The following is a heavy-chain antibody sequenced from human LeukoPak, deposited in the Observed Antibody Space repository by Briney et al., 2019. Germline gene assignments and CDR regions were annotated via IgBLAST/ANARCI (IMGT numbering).Heavy chain of an antibody. CDR3: ARVDDFWSGYYHTFDI. Sequence: SETLSLTCTVSGGSISSGDYYCSWIRQPPGKGLEWIGYIYYSGSTYYNPSLKSRVTISVDTSKNQFSLKLSSVTAADTAVYYCARVDDFWSGYYHTFDIWGQGTMVTVSS. CDR1: GGSISSGDYY. D-gene: IGHD3-3*01. CDR2: IYYSGST. V-gene: IGHV4-30-4*08. J-gene: IGHJ3*02.